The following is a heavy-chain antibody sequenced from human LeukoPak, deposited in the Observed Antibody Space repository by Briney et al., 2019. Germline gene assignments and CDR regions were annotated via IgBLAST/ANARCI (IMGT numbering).Heavy chain of an antibody. V-gene: IGHV3-74*01. J-gene: IGHJ4*02. CDR2: INSDGSST. D-gene: IGHD4-17*01. CDR1: GFTFSNYL. Sequence: GGSLRLSCAASGFTFSNYLMHWVRQAPGKGLVWVSRINSDGSSTTSADSVKGRFTISRDNAKNTLYLQMNSLRAEDTAVYYCAKGGATVIDYWGQGTLVTVSS. CDR3: AKGGATVIDY.